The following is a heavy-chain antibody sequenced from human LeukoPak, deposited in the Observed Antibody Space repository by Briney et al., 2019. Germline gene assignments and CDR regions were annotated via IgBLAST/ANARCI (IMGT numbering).Heavy chain of an antibody. J-gene: IGHJ5*02. D-gene: IGHD3-22*01. CDR1: GFKFNSYW. Sequence: GGSLRLSCAVSGFKFNSYWMNWVRQVPGKGLVWVAHINTHGNTANYADSVKGRFTISRDNAKNSLYLQMNSLRAEDTAVYYCARHYYDSSGYPAWGQETLVTVSS. CDR3: ARHYYDSSGYPA. CDR2: INTHGNTA. V-gene: IGHV3-74*01.